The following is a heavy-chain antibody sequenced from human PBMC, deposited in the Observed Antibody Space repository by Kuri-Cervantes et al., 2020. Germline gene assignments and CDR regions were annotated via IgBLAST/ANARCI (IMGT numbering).Heavy chain of an antibody. D-gene: IGHD3-10*01. J-gene: IGHJ6*02. CDR3: ARVDGFGETTDYYYYYGMDV. CDR1: GYTLTELS. CDR2: INPNSGGT. Sequence: ASVKVSCKVSGYTLTELSMHWVRQAPGQGLEWMGWINPNSGGTNYAQKFQGRVTMTRDTSISTAYMELSRLRSDDTAVYYCARVDGFGETTDYYYYYGMDVWGQGTTVTVSS. V-gene: IGHV1-2*02.